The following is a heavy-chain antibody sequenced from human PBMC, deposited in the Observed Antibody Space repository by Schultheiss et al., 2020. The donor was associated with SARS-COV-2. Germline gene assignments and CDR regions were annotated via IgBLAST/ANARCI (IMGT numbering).Heavy chain of an antibody. D-gene: IGHD3-22*01. V-gene: IGHV2-70*04. CDR3: ARTLINGGYFSRYYYYGMDV. J-gene: IGHJ6*02. CDR2: IDWDDDK. Sequence: SGPTLVKPTQTLTLTCTFSGFSLSTSGVGVGWIRQPPGKALEWLARIDWDDDKLYSTSLKTRLSISKDTSKNQVVLTMTNMDPVDTATYYCARTLINGGYFSRYYYYGMDVWGQGTTVTVSS. CDR1: GFSLSTSGVG.